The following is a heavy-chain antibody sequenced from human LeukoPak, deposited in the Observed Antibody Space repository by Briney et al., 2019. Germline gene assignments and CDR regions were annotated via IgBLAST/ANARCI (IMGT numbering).Heavy chain of an antibody. CDR1: GWSFSSYY. J-gene: IGHJ6*02. V-gene: IGHV4-34*01. CDR3: ARGPTRPGYYYYYGMDV. D-gene: IGHD1-14*01. CDR2: INHSGST. Sequence: SETLSLTCAVYGWSFSSYYWSWIRQPPGKGLEWIGEINHSGSTNYNPSLKSRVTISVDTSKNQFSLKLSSVTAADTAVYYCARGPTRPGYYYYYGMDVWGQGTTVTVSS.